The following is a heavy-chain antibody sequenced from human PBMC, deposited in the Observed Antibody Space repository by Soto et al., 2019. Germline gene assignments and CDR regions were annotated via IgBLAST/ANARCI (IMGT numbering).Heavy chain of an antibody. V-gene: IGHV3-21*01. J-gene: IGHJ5*02. Sequence: PGGSLRLSCAASGFTFSSYSMNWVRQAPGKGLEWVSSISSSSSYIYYADSVKGRFTISRDNAKNSLYLQMNSLRAEDTAVYYCARDRIKSIAARPGWFDPWGQGTLVTVS. CDR1: GFTFSSYS. CDR3: ARDRIKSIAARPGWFDP. D-gene: IGHD6-6*01. CDR2: ISSSSSYI.